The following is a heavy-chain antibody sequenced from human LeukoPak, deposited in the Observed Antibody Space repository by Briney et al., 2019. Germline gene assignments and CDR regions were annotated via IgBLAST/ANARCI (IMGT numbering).Heavy chain of an antibody. Sequence: SETLSLTCTVSGGSISSSSYYWGWIRQPPGKGLEWIGSIYYSGSTYYNPSLKSRVTISVDTSKNQFSLKLSSVTAADTAVYYCARGNQRSHAFDIWGQGTMVTVSS. CDR3: ARGNQRSHAFDI. D-gene: IGHD4-17*01. CDR1: GGSISSSSYY. V-gene: IGHV4-39*07. CDR2: IYYSGST. J-gene: IGHJ3*02.